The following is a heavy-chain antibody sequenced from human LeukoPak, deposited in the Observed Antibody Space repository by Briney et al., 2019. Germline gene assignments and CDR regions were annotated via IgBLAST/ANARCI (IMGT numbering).Heavy chain of an antibody. J-gene: IGHJ4*02. V-gene: IGHV4-59*11. CDR1: GGSISTHY. CDR2: VSSDGST. D-gene: IGHD3/OR15-3a*01. CDR3: ARGGYFDSMIF. Sequence: SETLSLTCTVSGGSISTHYWSWIRQPPGKGLEGIGYVSSDGSTNYNPSLKSRVTISVDTSKNQFSLKLSSVTAADTAIYYCARGGYFDSMIFWGQGPLVTVSS.